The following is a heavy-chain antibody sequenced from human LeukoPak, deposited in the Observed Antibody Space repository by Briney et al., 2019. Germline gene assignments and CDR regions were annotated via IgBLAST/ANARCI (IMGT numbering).Heavy chain of an antibody. Sequence: GGSLRLTCAASGFTFSRYEMNWVRQAPGKGLEWVSYISSSGSTIYYADSVKGRFTISRDNAKNSLYLQMNSLRAEDTAVYYCARAWVEYSGYDFTFQHWGQGTLVPVSS. V-gene: IGHV3-48*03. J-gene: IGHJ1*01. CDR3: ARAWVEYSGYDFTFQH. CDR1: GFTFSRYE. CDR2: ISSSGSTI. D-gene: IGHD5-12*01.